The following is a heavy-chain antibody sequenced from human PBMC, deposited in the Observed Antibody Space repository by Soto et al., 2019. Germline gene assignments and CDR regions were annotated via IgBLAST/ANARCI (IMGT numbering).Heavy chain of an antibody. CDR1: GHTLTELS. J-gene: IGHJ4*02. Sequence: QVQLVQSGAEVRKPGASVKVSCKVSGHTLTELSMHWVRQAPGKGLEWMGGFDPEDGETISAQKFQGRVTVTEDTSTDSTYLELSSLRSEDTAVYYCAAGGARWLHSAFDYWGQGTLVTISS. D-gene: IGHD1-26*01. CDR2: FDPEDGET. CDR3: AAGGARWLHSAFDY. V-gene: IGHV1-24*01.